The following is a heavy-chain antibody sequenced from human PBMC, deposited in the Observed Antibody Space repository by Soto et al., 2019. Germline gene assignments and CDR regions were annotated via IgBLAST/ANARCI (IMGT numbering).Heavy chain of an antibody. CDR2: IYYSGST. Sequence: SETLSLTCTVSGGSISSGDYYWSWIRQPPGKGLEWIGYIYYSGSTYYNPSLKSRVTISVDTSKNQFSLKLSSVTAADTAVYYCARAHSTYYYDSSGYYRPHNWFDPWGQGTLVTVS. CDR1: GGSISSGDYY. D-gene: IGHD3-22*01. CDR3: ARAHSTYYYDSSGYYRPHNWFDP. V-gene: IGHV4-30-4*01. J-gene: IGHJ5*02.